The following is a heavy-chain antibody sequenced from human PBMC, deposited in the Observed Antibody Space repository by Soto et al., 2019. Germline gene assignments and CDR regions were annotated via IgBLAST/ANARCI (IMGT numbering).Heavy chain of an antibody. J-gene: IGHJ4*02. D-gene: IGHD3-3*01. CDR1: GGSISSYY. CDR3: ARAWTGYPSPLDY. CDR2: IYYSGST. V-gene: IGHV4-59*01. Sequence: ETLSLTCTVSGGSISSYYWSWIRQPPGKGLEWIGYIYYSGSTNYNPSLKSRVTISVDTSKNQFSLKLSSVTAADTAVYYCARAWTGYPSPLDYWGQGTLVTVSS.